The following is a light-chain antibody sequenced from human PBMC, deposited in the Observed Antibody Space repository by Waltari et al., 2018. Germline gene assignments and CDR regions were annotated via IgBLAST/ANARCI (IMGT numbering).Light chain of an antibody. CDR2: QDN. CDR1: KLGDKY. Sequence: SYELTQPPSVSVSPGQTATITCSGEKLGDKYISWYQKRPVQPPVVVIYQDNKRPSGIPGRFSGSNSGDTATLTISGTQALDEADYYCQAWDSSNVVFGGGTKLTVL. CDR3: QAWDSSNVV. J-gene: IGLJ2*01. V-gene: IGLV3-1*01.